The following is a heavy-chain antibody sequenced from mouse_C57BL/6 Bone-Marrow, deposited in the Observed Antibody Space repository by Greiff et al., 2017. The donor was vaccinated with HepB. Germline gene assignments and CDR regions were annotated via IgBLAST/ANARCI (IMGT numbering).Heavy chain of an antibody. CDR2: ILPGSGST. Sequence: QVQLKQSGAELMKPGASVKLSCKATGYTFTGYWIEWVKQRPGHGLEWIGEILPGSGSTNYNEKFKGKATFTADTSSNTAYMQLSSLTTEDSAIYYCAKILYDYDGLYYAMDYWGQGTSVTVSS. D-gene: IGHD2-4*01. CDR3: AKILYDYDGLYYAMDY. J-gene: IGHJ4*01. V-gene: IGHV1-9*01. CDR1: GYTFTGYW.